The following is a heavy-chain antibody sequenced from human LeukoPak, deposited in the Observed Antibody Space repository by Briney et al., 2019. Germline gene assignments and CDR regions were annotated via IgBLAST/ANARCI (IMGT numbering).Heavy chain of an antibody. CDR1: GGSISSRSYY. CDR3: ASRYFCSSTSCYTFDY. D-gene: IGHD2-2*02. Sequence: SETLSLTCTVSGGSISSRSYYWGWIRQPPGKGLEWIGSIYYSGSSYYNPSLKSRVTISVDTSKNQFSLKLNSVTAADTAVYYCASRYFCSSTSCYTFDYWGQGTLVTVSS. V-gene: IGHV4-39*07. CDR2: IYYSGSS. J-gene: IGHJ4*02.